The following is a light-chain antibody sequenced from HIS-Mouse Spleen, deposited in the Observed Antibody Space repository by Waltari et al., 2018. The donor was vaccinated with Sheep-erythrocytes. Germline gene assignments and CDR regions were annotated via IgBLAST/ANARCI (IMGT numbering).Light chain of an antibody. CDR1: SSDVGGYNY. Sequence: QSALTQPRSVSGSPGQSVTISCTGTSSDVGGYNYVSWYQQHPGKAPKRMIYDVSKRTSGVPDRFSGSKSGNTASLTISGLQAEDEADYYCCSYAGSYTLVFGGGTKLTVL. V-gene: IGLV2-11*01. CDR2: DVS. J-gene: IGLJ2*01. CDR3: CSYAGSYTLV.